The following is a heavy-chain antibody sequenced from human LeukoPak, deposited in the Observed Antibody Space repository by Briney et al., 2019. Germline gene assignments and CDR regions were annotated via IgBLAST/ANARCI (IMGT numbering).Heavy chain of an antibody. CDR2: IYYSGST. Sequence: SETLSLTCTVSGGSISSSSYYWGWIRQPPGKGLEWIGSIYYSGSTYYNPSLKSRVTISVDASKNQFSLKLSSVTAADTAVYYCARSILPDYIWGDIVATIELYYFGYWGQGTLVTVSS. J-gene: IGHJ4*02. CDR3: ARSILPDYIWGDIVATIELYYFGY. D-gene: IGHD5-12*01. V-gene: IGHV4-39*07. CDR1: GGSISSSSYY.